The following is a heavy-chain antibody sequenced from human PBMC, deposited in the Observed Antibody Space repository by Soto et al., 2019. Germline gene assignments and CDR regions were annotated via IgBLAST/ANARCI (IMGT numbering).Heavy chain of an antibody. CDR2: INHSGST. Sequence: SETLSLTCAVYGGSFSGYYWSWIRQPPGKGLEWIGEINHSGSTNYNPSLKSRVTTSVDTSKNQFSLKLSSVTAAGTAVYYCARVPHCTNGVCYSYMDVWGQGTTVTVSS. D-gene: IGHD2-8*01. J-gene: IGHJ6*02. V-gene: IGHV4-34*01. CDR1: GGSFSGYY. CDR3: ARVPHCTNGVCYSYMDV.